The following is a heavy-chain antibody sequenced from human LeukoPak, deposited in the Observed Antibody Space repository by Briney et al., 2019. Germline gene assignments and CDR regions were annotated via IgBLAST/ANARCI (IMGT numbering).Heavy chain of an antibody. V-gene: IGHV4-4*07. Sequence: SETLSLTCTVSGGSISSYYWSWIRQPAGKGLEWIGRIHNSGSTNYNPSLKSRVTMSVDTSKNQFSLKLSSVTAAGTAVYYCARVHRSSAWFDPWGQGTLVTVSS. CDR1: GGSISSYY. CDR3: ARVHRSSAWFDP. J-gene: IGHJ5*02. D-gene: IGHD6-25*01. CDR2: IHNSGST.